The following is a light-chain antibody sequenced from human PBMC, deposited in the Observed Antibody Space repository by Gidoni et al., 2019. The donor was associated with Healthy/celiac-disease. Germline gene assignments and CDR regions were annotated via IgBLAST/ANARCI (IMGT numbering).Light chain of an antibody. Sequence: DIQMTQSPSSLSASGGDRVTITCQASQDIINYLNWYQQKPGKAPKLLIYDASNLETGVPSRFSGSGSGTDFTFTISSLQPEDIATYYCQQYDNLHSITFGQGTRLEIK. CDR1: QDIINY. V-gene: IGKV1-33*01. CDR2: DAS. J-gene: IGKJ5*01. CDR3: QQYDNLHSIT.